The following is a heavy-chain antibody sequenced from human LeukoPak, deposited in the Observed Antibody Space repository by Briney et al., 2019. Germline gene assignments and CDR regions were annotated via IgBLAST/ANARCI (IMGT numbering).Heavy chain of an antibody. D-gene: IGHD6-13*01. CDR2: FDPEDGESFDPEDGET. CDR1: GYILSELC. CDR3: ATYSPAGYGIAAVGLNYSFDY. Sequence: ASVKVSCKVSGYILSELCMHWVRQAPGKGLEWMGGFDPEDGESFDPEDGETIYAQKFQGRLTMTEDTSTDTAYMELSSLRSEDTAVYYCATYSPAGYGIAAVGLNYSFDYWGQGTLVTVSS. V-gene: IGHV1-24*01. J-gene: IGHJ4*02.